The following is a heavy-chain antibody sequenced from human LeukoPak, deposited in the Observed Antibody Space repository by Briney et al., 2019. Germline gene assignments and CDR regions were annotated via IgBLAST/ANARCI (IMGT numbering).Heavy chain of an antibody. CDR1: GFIFHSHA. V-gene: IGHV3-23*01. D-gene: IGHD6-13*01. J-gene: IGHJ4*02. Sequence: PGGSLRLSCAASGFIFHSHAMTWVRQAPGKGLGWVSAISGSGNRIYYADSVKARFTITRDNSKNTLYLQMNSLRAEDTAVYYCATEAAGVDYWGQGTLVTVSS. CDR3: ATEAAGVDY. CDR2: ISGSGNRI.